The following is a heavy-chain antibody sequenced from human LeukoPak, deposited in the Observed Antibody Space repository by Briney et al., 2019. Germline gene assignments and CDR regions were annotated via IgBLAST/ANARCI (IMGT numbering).Heavy chain of an antibody. Sequence: GGSLRLSCAASGFTFSSYSMNWVRQAPGKGLEWVSSISSSSSYIYYADSVKGRFTISRDNAKNTLYLQMNSLRAEDTAVYYCAKDYWDGSYYGDYWGQGTLVTVSS. J-gene: IGHJ4*02. CDR3: AKDYWDGSYYGDY. CDR1: GFTFSSYS. D-gene: IGHD1-26*01. V-gene: IGHV3-21*01. CDR2: ISSSSSYI.